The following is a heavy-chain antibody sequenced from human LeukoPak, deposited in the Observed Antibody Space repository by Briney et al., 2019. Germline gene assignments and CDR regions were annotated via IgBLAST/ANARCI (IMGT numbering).Heavy chain of an antibody. CDR2: IGSAADT. Sequence: PGGSLRLSCAASGFTFSNYDMHWARQATGKGLEWVSAIGSAADTEYPDSVKGRFTISRENVKNSLYLQMNSLRAGDTAVYYCARGGNDAFDIWGRGTMVTVSS. CDR3: ARGGNDAFDI. J-gene: IGHJ3*02. CDR1: GFTFSNYD. V-gene: IGHV3-13*01. D-gene: IGHD3-16*01.